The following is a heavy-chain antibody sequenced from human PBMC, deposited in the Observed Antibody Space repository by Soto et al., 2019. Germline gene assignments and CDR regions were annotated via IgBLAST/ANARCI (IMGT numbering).Heavy chain of an antibody. Sequence: EVQLVESGGGLVKPGGSLRLSCAASGFTFSSYSMNWVRQAPGKGLEWVSSISSRSSYIYYADSVKGRFTISRDNAKNSLSLQMHSKRAADTAVYHCVRERHGYRYGYGLGYWRQGTLVTVS. CDR2: ISSRSSYI. D-gene: IGHD5-18*01. J-gene: IGHJ4*02. CDR3: VRERHGYRYGYGLGY. V-gene: IGHV3-21*01. CDR1: GFTFSSYS.